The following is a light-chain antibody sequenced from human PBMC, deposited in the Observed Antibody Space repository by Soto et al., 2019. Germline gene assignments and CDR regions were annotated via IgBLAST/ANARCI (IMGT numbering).Light chain of an antibody. Sequence: IRMTQSPSSFSASTGDRVTLSCRASQGIGSYLAWYQQRPGKAPKLLIYAASTLQSGVPSRFSGSGFGTDFTLTINLLQSEDSATYFCQHYFNYPYTFGQGTKLEIK. V-gene: IGKV1-8*01. CDR3: QHYFNYPYT. CDR1: QGIGSY. CDR2: AAS. J-gene: IGKJ2*01.